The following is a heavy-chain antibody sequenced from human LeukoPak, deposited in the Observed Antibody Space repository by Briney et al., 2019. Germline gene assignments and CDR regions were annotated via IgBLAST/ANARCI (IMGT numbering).Heavy chain of an antibody. CDR2: IIPIFGTA. V-gene: IGHV1-69*05. D-gene: IGHD3-10*01. CDR1: GGTFSSYA. CDR3: ARGSPHVPGFSGSLPLDY. J-gene: IGHJ4*02. Sequence: SVKVSCKASGGTFSSYAISWVRHAPGQGLEWMGGIIPIFGTANYAQKFQGRVTITTDESTSTAYMELSSLRSEDTAVYYCARGSPHVPGFSGSLPLDYWGQGTLVSVSS.